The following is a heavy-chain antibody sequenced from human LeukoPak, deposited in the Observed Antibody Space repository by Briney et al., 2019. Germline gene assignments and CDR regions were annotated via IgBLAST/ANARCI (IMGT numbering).Heavy chain of an antibody. CDR2: IYTTGST. J-gene: IGHJ4*02. CDR1: GGSISSGSYY. Sequence: SETLSLTCTVSGGSISSGSYYWSWIRQPAGKGLEWIGRIYTTGSTNYNPSLKSRLTISVDTSKNQFSLKLRSVTAADTAVYYCARVGGYSSSWYPFDFWGQGTLVTVS. CDR3: ARVGGYSSSWYPFDF. D-gene: IGHD6-13*01. V-gene: IGHV4-61*02.